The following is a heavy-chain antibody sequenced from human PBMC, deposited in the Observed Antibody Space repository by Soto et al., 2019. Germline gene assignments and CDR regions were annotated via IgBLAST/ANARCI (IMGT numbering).Heavy chain of an antibody. CDR2: IYWDDDK. Sequence: QITLKESGPTLVKPTQTLTLTCTFSGFSLSTNEVGVGWIRQPPGKALEWLGIIYWDDDKRYIPSVKSRPTITQPTSKNQVFHKSNNIHPLDTPTYYCAHGPGIAPASFYNCFDTWGQGTLVTVS. V-gene: IGHV2-5*02. D-gene: IGHD6-13*01. CDR1: GFSLSTNEVG. CDR3: AHGPGIAPASFYNCFDT. J-gene: IGHJ5*02.